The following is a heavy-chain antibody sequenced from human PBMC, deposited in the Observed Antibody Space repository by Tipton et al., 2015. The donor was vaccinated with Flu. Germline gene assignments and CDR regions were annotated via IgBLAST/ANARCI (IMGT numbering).Heavy chain of an antibody. CDR1: GDSIRSPYY. D-gene: IGHD3-10*02. V-gene: IGHV4-38-2*02. Sequence: TLSLTCTVSGDSIRSPYYWGWIRQSPAKGLEWIGSIYSSGSTYYNPSLKSRVTISVDTSKNQFSLRLSSVTAADTAVYYCARHTGDSVRGVIDYWGQGTLVTASS. CDR2: IYSSGST. CDR3: ARHTGDSVRGVIDY. J-gene: IGHJ4*02.